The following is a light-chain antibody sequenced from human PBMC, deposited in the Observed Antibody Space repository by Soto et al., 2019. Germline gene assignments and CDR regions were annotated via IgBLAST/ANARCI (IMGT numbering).Light chain of an antibody. CDR3: QQYNNWPLT. Sequence: EIVMTQSPGTLSVSPGERATLSCRASQNINNYLAWYQQRPGQAPRLLMYGASTRATGIPARFSGSGSGTEFTLTISSLQSEDFAVYYCQQYNNWPLTFGGGTKVEIK. CDR1: QNINNY. V-gene: IGKV3-15*01. J-gene: IGKJ4*01. CDR2: GAS.